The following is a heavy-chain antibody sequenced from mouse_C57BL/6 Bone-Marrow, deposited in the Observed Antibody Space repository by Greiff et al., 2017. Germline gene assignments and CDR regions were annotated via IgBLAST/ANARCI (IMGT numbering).Heavy chain of an antibody. J-gene: IGHJ1*03. CDR2: IDPETGGT. CDR3: TRWGDYWYFDV. Sequence: VQLQQPGAELVRPGASVTLSCKASGYTFTDYEMHWVKQTPVHGLEWIGAIDPETGGTAYNQKFKGKAILTADKSSSTAYMELRSLTSEVSAVDYCTRWGDYWYFDVWGTGTTVTVAS. V-gene: IGHV1-15*01. CDR1: GYTFTDYE.